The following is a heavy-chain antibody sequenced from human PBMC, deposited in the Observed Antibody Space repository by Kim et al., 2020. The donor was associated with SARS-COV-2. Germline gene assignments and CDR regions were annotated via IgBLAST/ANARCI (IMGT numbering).Heavy chain of an antibody. CDR2: ICYDGSNK. D-gene: IGHD1-26*01. CDR3: ARVGWRSPHSYYYYYGIVV. J-gene: IGHJ6*02. Sequence: GGSLRLSCAASGFTFSSYGMHWVRQAPGKGLEWVSVICYDGSNKYYADSVKGRFTISRDNSKNTLYLQMNSLRAEDTAVYYCARVGWRSPHSYYYYYGIVVGGQETTVTVSS. CDR1: GFTFSSYG. V-gene: IGHV3-33*01.